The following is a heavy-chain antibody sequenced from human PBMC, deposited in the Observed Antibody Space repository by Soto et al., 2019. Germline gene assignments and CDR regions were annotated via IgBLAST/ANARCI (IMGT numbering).Heavy chain of an antibody. CDR2: IIPLFGTT. D-gene: IGHD3-10*01. CDR3: ARDHVSMVTEAGRSGWFDP. Sequence: SVKVSCKASGGTFRTYVITWVRQAPGQGLEWMGGIIPLFGTTNYAQKFQGRVTITADKSTNTAYMELYSLRSEDTAVYYCARDHVSMVTEAGRSGWFDPWGQGTLVTVYS. V-gene: IGHV1-69*06. J-gene: IGHJ5*02. CDR1: GGTFRTYV.